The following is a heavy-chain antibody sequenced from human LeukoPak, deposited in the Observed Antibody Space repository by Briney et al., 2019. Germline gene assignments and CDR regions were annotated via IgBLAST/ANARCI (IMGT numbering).Heavy chain of an antibody. Sequence: SETLSLTCTVSGGSISSYYWSWIRQPPGKGLEWIGYIYYSGSTNYNPSLKSRVTISVDKSKNQFSLKLSSVTAADTAVYYCAREDLAAAGFDYWGQGTLVTVSS. D-gene: IGHD6-13*01. V-gene: IGHV4-59*12. CDR1: GGSISSYY. J-gene: IGHJ4*02. CDR2: IYYSGST. CDR3: AREDLAAAGFDY.